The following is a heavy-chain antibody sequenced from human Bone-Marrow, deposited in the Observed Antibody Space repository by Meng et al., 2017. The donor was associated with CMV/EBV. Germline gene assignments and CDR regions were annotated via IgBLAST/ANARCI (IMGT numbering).Heavy chain of an antibody. D-gene: IGHD1-26*01. Sequence: ASVKVSCKASGYTFTAHYFHWVRQAPGQGLEWMGWIHPHRGDTNYAQQFQGRVTMTRDTSISTAYMELSRLRSDDTAVYYCARGFFGGATKYWGQGTLVTVSS. CDR3: ARGFFGGATKY. V-gene: IGHV1-2*02. J-gene: IGHJ4*02. CDR1: GYTFTAHY. CDR2: IHPHRGDT.